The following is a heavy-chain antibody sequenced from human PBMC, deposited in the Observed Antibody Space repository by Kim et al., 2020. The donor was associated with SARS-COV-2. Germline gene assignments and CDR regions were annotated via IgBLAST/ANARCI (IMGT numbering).Heavy chain of an antibody. CDR3: TRGHTTVTRHIDC. D-gene: IGHD4-17*01. J-gene: IGHJ4*02. CDR1: GFTFSSYT. CDR2: ISYVSVNI. V-gene: IGHV3-21*06. Sequence: GGSLRLSCAASGFTFSSYTMNWVRQAPGKGLEWVSSISYVSVNIFYADSLKGRFTISRDNAKNSVYLQVNSLRAEDTAVYYCTRGHTTVTRHIDCWGQGTRGTVSS.